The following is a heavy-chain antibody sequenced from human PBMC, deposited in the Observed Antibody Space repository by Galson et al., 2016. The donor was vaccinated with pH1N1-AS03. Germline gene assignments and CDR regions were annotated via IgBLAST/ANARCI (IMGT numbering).Heavy chain of an antibody. J-gene: IGHJ1*01. CDR3: GNGRSTIGSGD. D-gene: IGHD2/OR15-2a*01. CDR1: GFTFSGYD. CDR2: SSVDGINK. V-gene: IGHV3-30*18. Sequence: SLRLSCAASGFTFSGYDMHWVRQAPGKGLEWVALSSVDGINKYYGDSVKGRFTISRDNSKNTLYLQMNSLRPDDTALYYCGNGRSTIGSGDLGQGTLVTVSS.